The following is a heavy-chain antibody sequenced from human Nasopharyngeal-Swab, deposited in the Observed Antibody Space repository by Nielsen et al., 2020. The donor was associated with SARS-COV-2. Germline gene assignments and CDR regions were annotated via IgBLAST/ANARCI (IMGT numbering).Heavy chain of an antibody. V-gene: IGHV4-59*01. J-gene: IGHJ3*02. D-gene: IGHD1-1*01. CDR2: IYYSGST. CDR3: AREFGTRDAFDI. Sequence: SETLSLTCTVSGGSISSYYWSWIRQPPGKGLEWIGYIYYSGSTNYNPSLKSRFTISVDTSKNQFSLKLSSVTAADTAVYYCAREFGTRDAFDIWGQGTMVTVSS. CDR1: GGSISSYY.